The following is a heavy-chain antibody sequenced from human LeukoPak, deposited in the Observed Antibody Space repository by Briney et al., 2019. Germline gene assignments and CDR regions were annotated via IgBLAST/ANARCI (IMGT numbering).Heavy chain of an antibody. CDR2: IYSGGST. J-gene: IGHJ3*02. CDR1: GFTFSDYA. V-gene: IGHV3-66*01. Sequence: GGSLRLSCAASGFTFSDYAMAWVRQAPGKGLEWVSVIYSGGSTYYADSVKGRFTISRDNSKNTLYLQMNSLRAEDTAVYYCARDPFAYYYGSGSDDAFDIWGQGTMVTVSS. CDR3: ARDPFAYYYGSGSDDAFDI. D-gene: IGHD3-10*01.